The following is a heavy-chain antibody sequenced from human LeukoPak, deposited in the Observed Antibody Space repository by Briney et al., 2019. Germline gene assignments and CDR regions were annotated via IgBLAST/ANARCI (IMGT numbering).Heavy chain of an antibody. J-gene: IGHJ5*02. D-gene: IGHD5-12*01. CDR1: GGSVSSNSNY. V-gene: IGHV4-61*01. CDR2: NTYFGSA. CDR3: ARDTPGGYDFWWFDP. Sequence: PSETLSLTCTVSGGSVSSNSNYWSWIRQPPGKGLEWIGYNTYFGSASYNPSLKSRVIISVDTSKNQFSLKLSSVTAADTAVYYCARDTPGGYDFWWFDPWGQGTLVTVSS.